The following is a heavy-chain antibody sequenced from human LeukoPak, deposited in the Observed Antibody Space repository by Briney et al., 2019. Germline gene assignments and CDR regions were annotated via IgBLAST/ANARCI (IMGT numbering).Heavy chain of an antibody. CDR3: ARVADYYDSSGYYDFDY. CDR2: ISAYNGNT. Sequence: GASVKVSCKASGYTFTSYGISWVRQAPGQGLEWMGWISAYNGNTNYAQKLQGRVTMTTDTSTSTAYMELRSLRSDDTAVYYCARVADYYDSSGYYDFDYWGQGTLVTVSS. J-gene: IGHJ4*02. CDR1: GYTFTSYG. V-gene: IGHV1-18*01. D-gene: IGHD3-22*01.